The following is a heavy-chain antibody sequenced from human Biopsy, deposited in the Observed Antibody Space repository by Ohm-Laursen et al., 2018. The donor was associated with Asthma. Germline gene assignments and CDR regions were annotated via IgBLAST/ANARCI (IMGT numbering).Heavy chain of an antibody. CDR3: AKDERLYYGPDSKYMQPVPLGD. CDR1: GFSFSNFA. CDR2: ISKDASTQ. J-gene: IGHJ4*02. Sequence: SLRLSCSASGFSFSNFAIHWVRQAPGKGLEWVGVISKDASTQDYADSVKGRFTISRDKSENTLYLQMNSLRAEDTAVYYCAKDERLYYGPDSKYMQPVPLGDWGQGTLVIVSA. V-gene: IGHV3-30*07. D-gene: IGHD3-16*01.